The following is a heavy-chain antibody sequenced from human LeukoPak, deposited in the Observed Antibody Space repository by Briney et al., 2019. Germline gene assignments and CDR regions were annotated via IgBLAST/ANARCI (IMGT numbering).Heavy chain of an antibody. Sequence: PSHTLSLTCTVSGGSISSGGYYWSWIRQPPGKGLEWIGYIYHSGSTYYNPSLKSRVTISVDRSKNQFSLKLSSVTAADTAVYYCATKRAYPGIVSTWPTSDYWGQGTLVTVSS. J-gene: IGHJ4*02. V-gene: IGHV4-30-2*01. CDR1: GGSISSGGYY. CDR3: ATKRAYPGIVSTWPTSDY. CDR2: IYHSGST. D-gene: IGHD3-16*02.